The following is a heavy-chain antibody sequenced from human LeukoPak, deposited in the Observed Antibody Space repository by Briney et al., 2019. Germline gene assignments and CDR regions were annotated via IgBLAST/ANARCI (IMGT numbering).Heavy chain of an antibody. CDR1: GGSISSSSYY. J-gene: IGHJ4*02. CDR3: AEDYSSGWSH. CDR2: IYYSGST. V-gene: IGHV4-39*01. Sequence: PSETLSLTXTVSGGSISSSSYYWGWIRQPPGKGLEWIGSIYYSGSTYYNPSLKSRVTISVDTSKNQFSLKLSSVTAADTAVYYCAEDYSSGWSHWGQGTLVAVSS. D-gene: IGHD6-19*01.